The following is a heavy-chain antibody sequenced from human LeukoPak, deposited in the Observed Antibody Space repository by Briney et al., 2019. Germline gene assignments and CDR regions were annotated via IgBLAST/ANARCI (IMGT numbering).Heavy chain of an antibody. D-gene: IGHD4-17*01. CDR1: GGSISSGGYY. CDR3: ARSATRAFDI. CDR2: IYYSGST. Sequence: SETLSLTCTVSGGSISSGGYYWSWIRQHPGKGLEWIGYIYYSGSTYYNPSLKSRVTISVDTSKNQFSLKLSSVTAADTAVYYCARSATRAFDIWGQGTMVTVSP. J-gene: IGHJ3*02. V-gene: IGHV4-31*03.